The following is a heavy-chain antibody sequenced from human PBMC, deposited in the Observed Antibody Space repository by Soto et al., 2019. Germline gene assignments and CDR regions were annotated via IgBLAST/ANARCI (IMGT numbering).Heavy chain of an antibody. D-gene: IGHD2-21*02. J-gene: IGHJ3*02. V-gene: IGHV5-10-1*01. Sequence: GVSLRISCKGSGGSFISYLISWVRQMPGKGLEWMGRIDPSDSYTNNSPSFQGHVTISADKSISTAYLQWSSLKASDTAMYYCARHRGGDSNDAFDIWGQGTMVTVS. CDR1: GGSFISYL. CDR2: IDPSDSYT. CDR3: ARHRGGDSNDAFDI.